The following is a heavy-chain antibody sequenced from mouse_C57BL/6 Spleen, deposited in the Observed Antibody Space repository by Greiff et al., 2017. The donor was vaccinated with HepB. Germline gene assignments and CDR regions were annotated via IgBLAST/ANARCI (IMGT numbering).Heavy chain of an antibody. J-gene: IGHJ4*01. Sequence: QVQLKESGPGLVQPSQSLSITCTVSGFSLTSYGVHWVRQSPGKGLEWLGVIWSGGSTDYYAAFISRLSISKANSKSQVFFKMNSLQADDTAIYYCARGGYDDDPYYAMDYWGQGTSVTVSS. V-gene: IGHV2-2*01. CDR1: GFSLTSYG. CDR2: IWSGGST. D-gene: IGHD2-2*01. CDR3: ARGGYDDDPYYAMDY.